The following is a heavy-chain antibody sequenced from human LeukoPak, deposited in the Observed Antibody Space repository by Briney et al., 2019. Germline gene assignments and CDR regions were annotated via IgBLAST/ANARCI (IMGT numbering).Heavy chain of an antibody. Sequence: PGGSLRLSCVASGFTFSSYAMDWVRQAPGKWLGWLACISYDGSNKYYVDSVKDSFTISRDNSKSTLYLQMTSLRAEETALYYCARAAQLLYGNWFDPWGQGTLVTVSS. CDR1: GFTFSSYA. V-gene: IGHV3-30-3*01. CDR2: ISYDGSNK. CDR3: ARAAQLLYGNWFDP. D-gene: IGHD2-2*02. J-gene: IGHJ5*02.